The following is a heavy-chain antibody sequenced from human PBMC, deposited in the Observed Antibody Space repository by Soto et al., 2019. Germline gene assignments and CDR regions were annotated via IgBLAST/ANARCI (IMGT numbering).Heavy chain of an antibody. Sequence: GGSLRLSCAASGFTFGDYAMHLGRQAPGKGLEWVSGISWNSGSIGYADSVKGRFTISRDNAKNSLYLQMNSLRAEDTALYYCAKDPHYDSSGYLIDWGQGTLVTVSS. CDR2: ISWNSGSI. J-gene: IGHJ4*02. D-gene: IGHD3-22*01. CDR3: AKDPHYDSSGYLID. V-gene: IGHV3-9*01. CDR1: GFTFGDYA.